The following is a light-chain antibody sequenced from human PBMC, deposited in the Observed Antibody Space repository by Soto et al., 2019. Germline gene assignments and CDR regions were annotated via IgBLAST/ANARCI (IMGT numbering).Light chain of an antibody. Sequence: QSALTQPASVSGSPGQSITISCTGTSSDVGGYNYVSWYQQHPGKAPILMIYEVSNRPSGVSNRFSGSKSGNTASLTISGLQAEDEADYYCSSYTSSSIPYVFGTGTKLTVL. V-gene: IGLV2-14*01. CDR3: SSYTSSSIPYV. CDR2: EVS. J-gene: IGLJ1*01. CDR1: SSDVGGYNY.